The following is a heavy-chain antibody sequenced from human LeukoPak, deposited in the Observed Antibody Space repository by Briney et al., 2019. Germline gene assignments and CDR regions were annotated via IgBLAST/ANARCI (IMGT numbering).Heavy chain of an antibody. J-gene: IGHJ5*02. CDR3: ARDHKLELRLHWFDP. V-gene: IGHV1-18*01. D-gene: IGHD1-7*01. Sequence: GASVKVSCKASGYTFTSYGISWVRQAPGQGLEWMGWISAYNGNTNYAQKLQGRVTMTTDTSTSTAYMELRSLRSDDTAVYYCARDHKLELRLHWFDPWGQGTLVTVSS. CDR1: GYTFTSYG. CDR2: ISAYNGNT.